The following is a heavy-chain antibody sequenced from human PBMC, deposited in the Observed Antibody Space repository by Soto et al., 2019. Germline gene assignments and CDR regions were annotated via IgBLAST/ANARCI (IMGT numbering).Heavy chain of an antibody. V-gene: IGHV4-30-4*01. CDR1: GGSISSGDYY. Sequence: QVQLQESGPGLVKPSQTLSLTCTVSGGSISSGDYYWSWIRQPPGKGLEWIGYIYYSGSTYYNPSLKSRVTISVDTSNTQFSLKLSSVTAADTAVYYCARERPDGARLDPWGQGTLVTASS. CDR3: ARERPDGARLDP. CDR2: IYYSGST. D-gene: IGHD6-6*01. J-gene: IGHJ5*02.